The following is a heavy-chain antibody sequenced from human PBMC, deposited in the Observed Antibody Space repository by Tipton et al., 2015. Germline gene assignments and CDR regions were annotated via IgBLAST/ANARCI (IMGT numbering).Heavy chain of an antibody. V-gene: IGHV4-31*03. D-gene: IGHD3-10*01. Sequence: TLSLTCTVSGDSISSGGYYWSWIRQHPGKGLEWIGYIYYSGNTYYNPSLKSRVTISVDTSKNQFSLKLSSVTAADTAVYYCAREGPVENKRITMVRGNRGNVPFDYWGQGTLVTVSS. J-gene: IGHJ4*02. CDR1: GDSISSGGYY. CDR3: AREGPVENKRITMVRGNRGNVPFDY. CDR2: IYYSGNT.